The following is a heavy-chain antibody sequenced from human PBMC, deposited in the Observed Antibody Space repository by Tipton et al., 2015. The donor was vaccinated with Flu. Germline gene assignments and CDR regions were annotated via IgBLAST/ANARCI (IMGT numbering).Heavy chain of an antibody. CDR2: IHYSGTT. D-gene: IGHD6-19*01. CDR3: ARLGVGPVAARYVDDY. Sequence: TLSLTCSVSGGSIRGYFWGWIRQSPGKGLEWIGWIHYSGTTNYNPSLKSRLTISVDETKNELSMQLRSVTAADTAVYYCARLGVGPVAARYVDDYWGQGTLLSVSS. J-gene: IGHJ4*02. V-gene: IGHV4-59*08. CDR1: GGSIRGYF.